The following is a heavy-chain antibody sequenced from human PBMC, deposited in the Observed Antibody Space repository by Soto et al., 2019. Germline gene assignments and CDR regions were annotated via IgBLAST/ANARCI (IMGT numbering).Heavy chain of an antibody. Sequence: GASVKVSCKASGGTFSSYAISCVRQAPGQGLEWMGGIIPIFGTANYAQKFQGRVTITADESTSTAYMELSSLRSEDTAVYYCARDLFRYCSGGSCYGGMDVWGQGTTVTVSS. J-gene: IGHJ6*02. D-gene: IGHD2-15*01. CDR2: IIPIFGTA. CDR3: ARDLFRYCSGGSCYGGMDV. V-gene: IGHV1-69*13. CDR1: GGTFSSYA.